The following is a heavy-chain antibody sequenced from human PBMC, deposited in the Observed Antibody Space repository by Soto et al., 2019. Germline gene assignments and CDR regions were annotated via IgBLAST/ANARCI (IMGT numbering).Heavy chain of an antibody. J-gene: IGHJ6*02. V-gene: IGHV4-39*01. CDR3: ARPLWFGELLSPSYYYYGMYV. CDR2: IYYSGST. Sequence: SETLSLTCTVSGGSISSSSYYWGWIRQPPGKGLEWIGSIYYSGSTYYNPSLKSRVTISVDTSKNQFSLKLSSVTAADTAVYYFARPLWFGELLSPSYYYYGMYVWGQGTTVT. CDR1: GGSISSSSYY. D-gene: IGHD3-10*01.